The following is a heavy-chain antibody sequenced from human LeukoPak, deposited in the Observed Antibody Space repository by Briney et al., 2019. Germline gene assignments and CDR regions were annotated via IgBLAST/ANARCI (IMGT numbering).Heavy chain of an antibody. CDR1: GGSISSYY. CDR2: IYYSGST. J-gene: IGHJ3*02. CDR3: ARPDMVRGVIGAFDI. V-gene: IGHV4-59*01. D-gene: IGHD3-10*01. Sequence: SETLSLTCTVSGGSISSYYWSWIRQPPGKGLEWIGYIYYSGSTNYNPSLESRVTISVDTSKNQFSLKLSSVTAADTAVYYCARPDMVRGVIGAFDIWGQGTMVTVSS.